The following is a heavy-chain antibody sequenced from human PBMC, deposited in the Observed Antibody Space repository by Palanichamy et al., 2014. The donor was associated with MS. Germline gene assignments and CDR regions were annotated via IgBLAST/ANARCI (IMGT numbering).Heavy chain of an antibody. D-gene: IGHD2-2*01. CDR2: IHYSGGT. CDR1: GGSISSYY. J-gene: IGHJ4*02. CDR3: ARGPCSSARCYFPFDY. V-gene: IGHV4-59*01. Sequence: QVQLQESGPGLVKPSETLSHTCTVSGGSISSYYWSWIRQPPGKGLEWIGYIHYSGGTNYNPSLKSRVSISVDTSKNQFSLKLSSVTAADTAVYYCARGPCSSARCYFPFDYWGQGTLVTVSS.